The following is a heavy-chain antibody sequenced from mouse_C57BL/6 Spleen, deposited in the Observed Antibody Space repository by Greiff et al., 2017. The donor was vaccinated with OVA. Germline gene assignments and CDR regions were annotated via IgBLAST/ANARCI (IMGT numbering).Heavy chain of an antibody. CDR2: ILPGSGST. CDR1: GYTFTGYW. CDR3: ARNIYYDYDGSYAMDY. Sequence: VQLQQSGAELMKPGASVKLSCKATGYTFTGYWIEWVKQRPGHGLEWIGEILPGSGSTNYNEKFKGKATFTADTSSNTAYMQLSSLTTEDSAIYYCARNIYYDYDGSYAMDYWGQGTSVTVSS. V-gene: IGHV1-9*01. D-gene: IGHD2-4*01. J-gene: IGHJ4*01.